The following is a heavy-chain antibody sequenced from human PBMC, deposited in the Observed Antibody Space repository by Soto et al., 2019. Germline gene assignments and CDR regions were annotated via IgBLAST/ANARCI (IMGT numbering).Heavy chain of an antibody. D-gene: IGHD3-9*01. Sequence: SEPLSLTCAVSGRSISSSNWWSWVRQPSGKGLEWIGEIYHSGSTNYNPSLKSRVTISVDKSKNQFSLKLSSVTAADTAVYYCARDLVPPRYFDWLLSTDYYYGMDVWGQGTTVT. CDR3: ARDLVPPRYFDWLLSTDYYYGMDV. CDR1: GRSISSSNW. V-gene: IGHV4-4*02. J-gene: IGHJ6*02. CDR2: IYHSGST.